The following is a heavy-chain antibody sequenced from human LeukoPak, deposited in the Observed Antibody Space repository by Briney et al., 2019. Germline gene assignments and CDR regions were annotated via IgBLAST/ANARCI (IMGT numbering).Heavy chain of an antibody. CDR2: ISSSNNYI. V-gene: IGHV3-21*01. CDR1: GFTFSNYN. CDR3: ARRSPNYYFDY. J-gene: IGHJ4*02. Sequence: GGSLRLSCATSGFTFSNYNMNWVRQAPGKGLEWVSSISSSNNYIYYADSVKGRFTISRDNAKNSLYLQMNSLRAEDTAVYYCARRSPNYYFDYWGQGTPVTVSS.